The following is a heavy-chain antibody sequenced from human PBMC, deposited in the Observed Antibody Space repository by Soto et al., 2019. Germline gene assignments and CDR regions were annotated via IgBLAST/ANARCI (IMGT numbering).Heavy chain of an antibody. CDR2: INHSGST. CDR1: GGSFSGYY. J-gene: IGHJ4*02. D-gene: IGHD3-10*01. V-gene: IGHV4-34*01. Sequence: QVQLQQWGAGLLKPSETLSLTCAVYGGSFSGYYWSWIRQPPGKGLEWIGEINHSGSTNYNPSLKSRVTISVDTSKNQFSLKLSSVTAADTAVYYCARGRVRGDIPIDYWGQGTLVTVSS. CDR3: ARGRVRGDIPIDY.